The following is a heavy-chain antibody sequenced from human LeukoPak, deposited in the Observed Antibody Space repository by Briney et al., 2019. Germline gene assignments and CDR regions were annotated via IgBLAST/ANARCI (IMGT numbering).Heavy chain of an antibody. CDR3: AILSVPGDYFDY. CDR2: ISYDGRNK. V-gene: IGHV3-30*04. J-gene: IGHJ4*02. CDR1: GFTFSNYA. Sequence: PGGSLRLSCAASGFTFSNYAMHWVRQAPGKGLEWMSVISYDGRNKYFADSVKGRFTLSRDNSKNTLYLQMNNLRAEDTAVYYCAILSVPGDYFDYWGQGTLVTVSS. D-gene: IGHD3-10*02.